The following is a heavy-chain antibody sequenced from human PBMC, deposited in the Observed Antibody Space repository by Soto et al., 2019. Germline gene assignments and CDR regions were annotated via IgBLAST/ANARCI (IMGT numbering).Heavy chain of an antibody. J-gene: IGHJ4*02. D-gene: IGHD6-19*01. CDR3: ARDQGIAVAVFDY. V-gene: IGHV4-61*01. CDR1: GGSVTSGSYY. CDR2: IYYSGST. Sequence: SDTLSLTCTVSGGSVTSGSYYWSWIRHPPGKGLEWIGYIYYSGSTNYNPSLKSRVTISVDTSKNQISLKLSSVTAADTAVYYCARDQGIAVAVFDYWGQGTLVTVSS.